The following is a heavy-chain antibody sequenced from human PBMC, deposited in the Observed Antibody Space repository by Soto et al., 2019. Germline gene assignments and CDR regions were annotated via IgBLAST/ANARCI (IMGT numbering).Heavy chain of an antibody. CDR1: GFTFSGYG. Sequence: SLRLSCAASGFTFSGYGLHWVRQAPGKGLEWVSYICSSSSNTYYADSVKGRFTISRDNSKNSLYLQMNSLRAEDTAVYYCARDDQAMVPDYWGQGTLVTVSS. V-gene: IGHV3-48*01. D-gene: IGHD5-18*01. J-gene: IGHJ4*02. CDR3: ARDDQAMVPDY. CDR2: ICSSSSNT.